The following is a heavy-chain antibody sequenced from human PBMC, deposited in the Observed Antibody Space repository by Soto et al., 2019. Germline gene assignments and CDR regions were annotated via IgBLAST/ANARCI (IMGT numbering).Heavy chain of an antibody. D-gene: IGHD1-1*01. CDR2: ISTRGST. CDR3: ARVLGQLMDV. Sequence: SETLSLTCSVSGASVSSYFWSWIRQPAGKGLEWIGRISTRGSTNYNPSLKSRVTISVDTSKNQFSLKLSSVTAADTAVYYCARVLGQLMDVWGQGTTVTVSS. J-gene: IGHJ6*02. CDR1: GASVSSYF. V-gene: IGHV4-4*07.